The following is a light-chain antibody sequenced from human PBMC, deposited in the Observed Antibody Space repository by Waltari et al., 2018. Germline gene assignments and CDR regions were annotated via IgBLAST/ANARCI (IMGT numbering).Light chain of an antibody. J-gene: IGLJ2*01. CDR3: QVWDSRSDRA. Sequence: SYVLTQPPSVSVAPGKTATITCGGGNIGRKSVHWYQQKAGQAPVLVIYFDNDRPSGVPGRFAGSNSGDTATLTISRVEAGDEADYYCQVWDSRSDRAFGGGTKLTVL. CDR1: NIGRKS. V-gene: IGLV3-21*04. CDR2: FDN.